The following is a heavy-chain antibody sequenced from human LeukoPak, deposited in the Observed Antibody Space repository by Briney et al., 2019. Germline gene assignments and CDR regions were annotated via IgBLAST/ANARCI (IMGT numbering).Heavy chain of an antibody. D-gene: IGHD4-23*01. J-gene: IGHJ4*02. CDR1: GFTFDDYA. CDR3: AKDSTRQYGGNPGLFDY. CDR2: ISWNSGSI. V-gene: IGHV3-9*01. Sequence: GGSLRLSCAASGFTFDDYAMHWVRQAPGKGLEWVSGISWNSGSIGYADSVKGRFTISRDNAKNSLYLQMNSLRAEDTALYYCAKDSTRQYGGNPGLFDYWGQGTLVTVSS.